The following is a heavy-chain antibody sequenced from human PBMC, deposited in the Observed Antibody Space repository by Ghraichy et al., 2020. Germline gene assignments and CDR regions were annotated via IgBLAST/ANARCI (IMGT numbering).Heavy chain of an antibody. CDR2: INHSGST. J-gene: IGHJ6*02. V-gene: IGHV4-34*01. D-gene: IGHD1-7*01. Sequence: SETLSLTCAVSGGSFSGYYWSWIRQPPGKGLEWIGEINHSGSTNYNPSLKSRVTISVDTSKNQFSLKLSTVTAADTAVYYCARNAYNWNFVPGFWGQGTTVTVSS. CDR1: GGSFSGYY. CDR3: ARNAYNWNFVPGF.